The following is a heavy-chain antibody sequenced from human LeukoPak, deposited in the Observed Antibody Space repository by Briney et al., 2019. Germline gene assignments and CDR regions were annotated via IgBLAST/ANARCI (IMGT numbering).Heavy chain of an antibody. CDR2: INHSGST. J-gene: IGHJ6*03. CDR3: AREVGFGSSGYYRYYYYYYMDV. V-gene: IGHV4-34*01. Sequence: SETLSLTCAVYGGSFSGYYWSWIRQPPGKGLEWIGEINHSGSTNYNPSLKSRVTISVDTSKNQFSLKLSSVTAADTAVYYCAREVGFGSSGYYRYYYYYYMDVWGKGTTVTVSS. D-gene: IGHD3-22*01. CDR1: GGSFSGYY.